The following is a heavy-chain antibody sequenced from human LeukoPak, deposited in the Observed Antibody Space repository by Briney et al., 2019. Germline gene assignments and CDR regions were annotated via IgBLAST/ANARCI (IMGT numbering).Heavy chain of an antibody. V-gene: IGHV4-34*01. CDR2: INHSGST. J-gene: IGHJ4*02. CDR1: GGSFSGYF. D-gene: IGHD6-25*01. CDR3: ARGLAAYYLDY. Sequence: PSETLSLTCAVYGGSFSGYFWTWIRQPPGKGLEWIGEINHSGSTNYNPSLKSRVTISVDTSKNQFSLKLSSVTAADTAVYYCARGLAAYYLDYWGQGTLVTVSS.